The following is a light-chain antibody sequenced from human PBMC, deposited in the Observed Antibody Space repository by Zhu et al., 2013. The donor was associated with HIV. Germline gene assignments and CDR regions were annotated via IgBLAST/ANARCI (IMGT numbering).Light chain of an antibody. Sequence: DIEMTQSPASLSASVGDRVTITCRASQGIRNYLAWYQQKPGKVPKLLIYAASTLQTGVPSRFSGSGSGTEFTLTISSLQPEDFATYYCQQTNSFPHTFGQGTKLEIK. CDR3: QQTNSFPHT. V-gene: IGKV1-12*01. CDR1: QGIRNY. J-gene: IGKJ2*01. CDR2: AAS.